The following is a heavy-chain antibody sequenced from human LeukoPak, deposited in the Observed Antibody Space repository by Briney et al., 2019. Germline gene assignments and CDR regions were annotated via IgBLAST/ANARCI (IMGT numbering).Heavy chain of an antibody. CDR2: FDPEDGET. CDR1: GYTLTELS. V-gene: IGHV1-24*01. Sequence: ASVKVSCKVSGYTLTELSMHWVRQAPGKGLEWMGGFDPEDGETIYAQKFQGRVTMTEDTSTDTAYMELSSLRSEDTAVYYCATFGLRIVVVQAAIGFDYWGQGTLVTVSS. CDR3: ATFGLRIVVVQAAIGFDY. D-gene: IGHD2-2*01. J-gene: IGHJ4*02.